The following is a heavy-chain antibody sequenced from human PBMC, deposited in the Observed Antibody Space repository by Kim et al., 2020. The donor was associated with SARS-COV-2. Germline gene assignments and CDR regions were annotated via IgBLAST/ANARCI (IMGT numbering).Heavy chain of an antibody. D-gene: IGHD3-22*01. Sequence: AASEKGRFTISRDNAKTSLYLRMNSLRAEDTAVYYCARRGDYYDSSGFDYWGQGTLVTVSS. J-gene: IGHJ4*02. V-gene: IGHV3-21*01. CDR3: ARRGDYYDSSGFDY.